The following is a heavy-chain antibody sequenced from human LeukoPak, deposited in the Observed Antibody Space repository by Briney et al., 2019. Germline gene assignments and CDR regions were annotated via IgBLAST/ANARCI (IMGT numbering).Heavy chain of an antibody. CDR2: IYYSGST. Sequence: PSETLSLTCTVSGGSISSGDYYWSWIRQPPGKGLEWIGYIYYSGSTYYNRSLKSRVTISVDTSKNQFSLKLSSVTAADTAVYYCASLRRDGYNCNYWGQGTLVTVSS. CDR3: ASLRRDGYNCNY. D-gene: IGHD5-24*01. J-gene: IGHJ4*02. CDR1: GGSISSGDYY. V-gene: IGHV4-30-4*08.